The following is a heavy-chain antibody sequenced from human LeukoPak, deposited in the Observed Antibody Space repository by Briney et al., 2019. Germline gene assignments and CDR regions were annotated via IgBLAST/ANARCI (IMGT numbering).Heavy chain of an antibody. CDR1: GFTVSSNY. Sequence: PGGSLRLSCAASGFTVSSNYMSWVRQAPGKGLEWVSVIYNGGSTYYADSVKGRFTISRDNSKNTLYLQMNSLRAKDTAVYYCARGGQYSSSWYGYFDYWGQGTLVTVSS. D-gene: IGHD6-13*01. CDR2: IYNGGST. J-gene: IGHJ4*02. CDR3: ARGGQYSSSWYGYFDY. V-gene: IGHV3-53*01.